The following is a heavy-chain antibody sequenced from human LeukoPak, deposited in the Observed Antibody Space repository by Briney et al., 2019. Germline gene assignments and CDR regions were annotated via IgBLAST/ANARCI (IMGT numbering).Heavy chain of an antibody. CDR3: AKAPRLRYFVDP. Sequence: PGGSLRLSCAASGITLSSYAMSWVRQAPRKGLEWVSAISGSGGSTYYADSVKGRFTISRDNSKNTLYLQMNSLRAEDTAVYYCAKAPRLRYFVDPWGQGTLVTVSS. D-gene: IGHD3-9*01. CDR1: GITLSSYA. CDR2: ISGSGGST. V-gene: IGHV3-23*01. J-gene: IGHJ5*02.